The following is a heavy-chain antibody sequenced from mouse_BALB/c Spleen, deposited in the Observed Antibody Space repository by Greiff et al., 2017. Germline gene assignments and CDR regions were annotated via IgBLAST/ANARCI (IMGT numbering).Heavy chain of an antibody. V-gene: IGHV5-6-5*01. CDR1: GFTFSSYA. Sequence: EVKLVESGGGLVKSGGSLKLSCAASGFTFSSYAMSWVRQTPEKRLEWVASISSGGSTYYPDSVKGRFTISRDNARNILYLQMSSLRSEDTAMYYCAREATDYWGQGTTLTVSS. D-gene: IGHD1-1*01. CDR3: AREATDY. CDR2: ISSGGST. J-gene: IGHJ2*01.